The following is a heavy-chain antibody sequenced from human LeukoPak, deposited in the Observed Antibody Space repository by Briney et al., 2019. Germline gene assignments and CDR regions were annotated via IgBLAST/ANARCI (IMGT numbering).Heavy chain of an antibody. CDR1: GYTFTGYY. J-gene: IGHJ3*02. V-gene: IGHV1-2*02. D-gene: IGHD3-22*01. CDR2: INPNSGGT. CDR3: ARDSAVYDSSGYFLHAFDI. Sequence: ASVKVSCKASGYTFTGYYMHWVRQAPGQGLEWMGWINPNSGGTKCAQNFQGRVTMTRGTSISTAYMELSRLRSDDTAVYYCARDSAVYDSSGYFLHAFDIWGQGTMVTVSS.